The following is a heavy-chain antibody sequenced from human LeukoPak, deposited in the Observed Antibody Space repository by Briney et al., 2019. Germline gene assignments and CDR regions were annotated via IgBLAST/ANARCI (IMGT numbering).Heavy chain of an antibody. CDR3: ARAGYCSSTSCPSHYYYGMDV. CDR1: GFTFSSYE. Sequence: PGGSLRLSCAASGFTFSSYEMNWVRQAPGKGLEWVSYISSSGSTIYYADSVKGRFTISRDNAKNSLYLQVNSLRAEDTAVYYCARAGYCSSTSCPSHYYYGMDVWGKGITVTVSS. J-gene: IGHJ6*04. D-gene: IGHD2-2*01. V-gene: IGHV3-48*03. CDR2: ISSSGSTI.